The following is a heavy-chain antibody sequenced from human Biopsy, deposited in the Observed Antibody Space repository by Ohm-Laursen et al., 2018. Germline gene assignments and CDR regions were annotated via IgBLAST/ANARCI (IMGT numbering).Heavy chain of an antibody. CDR3: ARADPPLFYYGSGSSNWFDP. V-gene: IGHV1-8*02. CDR2: MNPDSGNT. CDR1: GYTFTSYG. J-gene: IGHJ5*02. Sequence: ASVKVSCNVSGYTFTSYGISWVRQAPGQGLEWMGWMNPDSGNTGYAQNFQGRVTMTRNTSISTAYMELSSLKSEDTAVYFCARADPPLFYYGSGSSNWFDPWGQGTLVTVSS. D-gene: IGHD3-10*01.